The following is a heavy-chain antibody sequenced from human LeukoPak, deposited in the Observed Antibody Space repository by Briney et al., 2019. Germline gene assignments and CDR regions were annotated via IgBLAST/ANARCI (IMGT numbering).Heavy chain of an antibody. CDR2: ISHDGSNK. CDR3: ARAPGSSSSWSYFDF. CDR1: RFTFSSYA. Sequence: GGSLRLSCAASRFTFSSYAIHWVRQAPGKGLEWVAVISHDGSNKNYADSVKGRFTISRDNSKNTLYLQMNSPRAEDTAVYYCARAPGSSSSWSYFDFWGQGTLVTVSS. D-gene: IGHD6-13*01. J-gene: IGHJ4*02. V-gene: IGHV3-30-3*01.